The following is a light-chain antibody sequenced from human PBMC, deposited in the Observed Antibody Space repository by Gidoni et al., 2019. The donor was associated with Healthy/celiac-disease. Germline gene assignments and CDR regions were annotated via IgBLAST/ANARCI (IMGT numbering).Light chain of an antibody. J-gene: IGKJ4*01. Sequence: DSVMTQSPLSLPVTPGEPASISCRSSQSLLHSNGYNYLDWYLQKPGQSPQLLIYLGSNRASGVPDMFSGSGSGTDFTLKISRVEADDVWVYYCMQALQTPLTFGGGTKLEIK. V-gene: IGKV2-28*01. CDR1: QSLLHSNGYNY. CDR3: MQALQTPLT. CDR2: LGS.